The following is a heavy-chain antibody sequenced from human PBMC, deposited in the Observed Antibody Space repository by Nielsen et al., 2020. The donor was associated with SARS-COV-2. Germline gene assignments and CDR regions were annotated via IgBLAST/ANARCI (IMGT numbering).Heavy chain of an antibody. CDR2: IYYSGST. CDR1: GGSISSYY. CDR3: ARDRFGDSWFDP. Sequence: SETLSLTCTVPGGSISSYYWSWIRQPPGKGLEWIGYIYYSGSTNYNPSLKSRVTISVDTSKNQFSLKLSSVTAADTAVYYCARDRFGDSWFDPWGQGTLVTVSS. J-gene: IGHJ5*02. D-gene: IGHD3-10*01. V-gene: IGHV4-59*01.